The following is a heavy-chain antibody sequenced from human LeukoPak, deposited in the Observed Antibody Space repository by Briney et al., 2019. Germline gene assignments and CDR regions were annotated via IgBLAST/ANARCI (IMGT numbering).Heavy chain of an antibody. J-gene: IGHJ3*02. Sequence: PGGSLRLSCTASGFTFSTCWMHWVRQAPGKGLVWVSRINSDGSSTSYADSVKGRFTISRDNAKNTLYLQMNNLRAEDTAVYYCARDRGYAFDIWGQGTMVAVSS. V-gene: IGHV3-74*01. CDR1: GFTFSTCW. CDR3: ARDRGYAFDI. CDR2: INSDGSST. D-gene: IGHD5-12*01.